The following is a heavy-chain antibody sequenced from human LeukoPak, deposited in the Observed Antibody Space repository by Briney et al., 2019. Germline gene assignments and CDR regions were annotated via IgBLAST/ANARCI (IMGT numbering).Heavy chain of an antibody. D-gene: IGHD1-26*01. CDR3: ARGRGSYYYYDMDV. CDR2: ISYDGTNT. V-gene: IGHV3-30-3*01. CDR1: GFTFSSYV. J-gene: IGHJ6*02. Sequence: GGSLRLSCAASGFTFSSYVVHWVRQAPGKGLEWLALISYDGTNTYYADSVKGRFTISRDNSKNTLYLQMSSLRAEDTAVYYCARGRGSYYYYDMDVWGQGTTVTVSS.